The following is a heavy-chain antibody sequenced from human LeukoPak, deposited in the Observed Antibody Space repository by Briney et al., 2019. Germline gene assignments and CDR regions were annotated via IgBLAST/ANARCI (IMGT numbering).Heavy chain of an antibody. J-gene: IGHJ4*02. Sequence: SETLSLTCAVYGGSFSGYYWSWIRQPPGKGLERIGEINHSGSTNYNPSLKSRVTISVDTSKNQFSLKLSSVTAADTAVYYCARVPSSSWYKLFDYWGQGTLVTVSS. CDR2: INHSGST. V-gene: IGHV4-34*01. CDR1: GGSFSGYY. D-gene: IGHD6-13*01. CDR3: ARVPSSSWYKLFDY.